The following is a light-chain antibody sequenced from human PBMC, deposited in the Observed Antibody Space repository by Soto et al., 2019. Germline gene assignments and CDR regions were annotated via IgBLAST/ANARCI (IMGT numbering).Light chain of an antibody. V-gene: IGLV2-11*01. J-gene: IGLJ1*01. CDR1: SSDVGGYNY. CDR3: CSYEGSSARF. Sequence: QSALTQPRSVSGSPGQSVTISCTGTSSDVGGYNYVSWYQQHPGKAPKLMIYDVGKRPSGGPDRFSGPKSDNTASLTTSGFQAEDEADFYCCSYEGSSARFFGTGTTFTVL. CDR2: DVG.